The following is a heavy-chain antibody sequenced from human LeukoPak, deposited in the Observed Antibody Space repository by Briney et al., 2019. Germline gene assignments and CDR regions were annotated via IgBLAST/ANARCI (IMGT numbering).Heavy chain of an antibody. CDR2: IWYDGSNK. CDR1: GFTFSSYG. Sequence: GGSLRLSCAASGFTFSSYGMHWVRQAPGKGLEWVAVIWYDGSNKYYADSVKGRFTVSRDNSKNTLYLQMSSLRVDDTAVYYCAKAASSSWPSYYYGMDVWGQGTTVTVSS. V-gene: IGHV3-33*06. CDR3: AKAASSSWPSYYYGMDV. J-gene: IGHJ6*02. D-gene: IGHD6-13*01.